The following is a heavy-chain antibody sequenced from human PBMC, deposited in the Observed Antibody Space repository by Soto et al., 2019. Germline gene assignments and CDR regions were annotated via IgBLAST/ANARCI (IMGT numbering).Heavy chain of an antibody. CDR2: IIPSFGTA. V-gene: IGHV1-69*01. D-gene: IGHD2-21*02. CDR1: GNTFSNYA. J-gene: IGHJ2*01. CDR3: ARPSRTDTEGYFDL. Sequence: QVQLVQSGAEVKKPGSSVRVSCKASGNTFSNYAISWVRQAPGQGLEWMGGIIPSFGTANYAQKFQARVTITADESTRTVYMELSSLRSDDTAVYYCARPSRTDTEGYFDLWGRGTLVTVSS.